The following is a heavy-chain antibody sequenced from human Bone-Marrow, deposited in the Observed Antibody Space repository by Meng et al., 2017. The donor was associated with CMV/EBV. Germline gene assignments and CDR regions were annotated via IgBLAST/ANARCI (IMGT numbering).Heavy chain of an antibody. CDR1: GFSLSTSGVG. CDR2: IYWNDDK. D-gene: IGHD3-3*01. CDR3: AHSGPSGYYDFWSGYEYYYYYGMDV. Sequence: SGPTLVKPTQTLTLTCTFSGFSLSTSGVGVGWIRQPPGKALEWLALIYWNDDKCYSPSLKSRLTITKDTSKNQVVLTMTNMDPVDTATYYCAHSGPSGYYDFWSGYEYYYYYGMDVWGQGTTVTVSS. V-gene: IGHV2-5*01. J-gene: IGHJ6*02.